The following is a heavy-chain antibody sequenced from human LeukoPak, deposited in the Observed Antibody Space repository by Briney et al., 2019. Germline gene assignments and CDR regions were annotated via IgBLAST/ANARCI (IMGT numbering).Heavy chain of an antibody. D-gene: IGHD2-15*01. CDR1: GYTFTDFF. Sequence: ASVKVSCKASGYTFTDFFSHWVRQAPGQGLEYLGWIDPNSGGSESTRNLQGRVIITRDTSISTAYLQLSRLRSDDTAVYYCTRGSGVAGGLKRPIDPWGQGTLVTVSS. CDR2: IDPNSGGS. V-gene: IGHV1-2*02. J-gene: IGHJ5*02. CDR3: TRGSGVAGGLKRPIDP.